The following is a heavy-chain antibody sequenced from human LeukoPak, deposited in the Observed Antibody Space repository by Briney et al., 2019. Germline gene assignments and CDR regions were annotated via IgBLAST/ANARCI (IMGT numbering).Heavy chain of an antibody. CDR2: INPNSGGT. J-gene: IGHJ4*02. CDR1: GYTFTGYY. D-gene: IGHD6-6*01. Sequence: ASVTVSCKASGYTFTGYYMHWVRQAPGQGLEWMGWINPNSGGTNYAQKFQGRVTMTRDTSISTAYMELSRLRSDDTAVYYCARDRRSPAAPLDYWGQGTLVTVSS. CDR3: ARDRRSPAAPLDY. V-gene: IGHV1-2*02.